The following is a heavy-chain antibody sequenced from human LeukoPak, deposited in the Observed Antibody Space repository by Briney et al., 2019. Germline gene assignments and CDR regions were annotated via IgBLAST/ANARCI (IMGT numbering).Heavy chain of an antibody. V-gene: IGHV3-21*01. J-gene: IGHJ4*02. D-gene: IGHD1-26*01. CDR1: GFTFSSYS. Sequence: GGSLRLSCAASGFTFSSYSMNWVRQASGKGLEWVSSISSSSSYIYYADSVKGRFTISRDNAKNSLYLQMNSLRAEDTAVYYCARAEWELPLFDYWGQGTLVTVSS. CDR3: ARAEWELPLFDY. CDR2: ISSSSSYI.